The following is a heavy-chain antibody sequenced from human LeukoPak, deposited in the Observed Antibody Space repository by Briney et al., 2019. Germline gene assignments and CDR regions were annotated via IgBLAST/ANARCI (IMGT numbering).Heavy chain of an antibody. CDR2: IYTSGST. D-gene: IGHD5-18*01. Sequence: PSETLSLTCTVSGGSISSYYWSWIRQPAGKGLEWIGRIYTSGSTNYSPSLKSRVTISVDTSKNQFSLKLSSVTAADTAVYYCAIGYSYGFDYWGQGTLVTVSS. CDR3: AIGYSYGFDY. V-gene: IGHV4-4*07. CDR1: GGSISSYY. J-gene: IGHJ4*02.